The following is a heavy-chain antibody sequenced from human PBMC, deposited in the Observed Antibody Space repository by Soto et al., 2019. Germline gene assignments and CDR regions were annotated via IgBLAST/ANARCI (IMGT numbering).Heavy chain of an antibody. CDR3: ARAYSSPADYYYYYGMDV. CDR1: GGTFSSYA. D-gene: IGHD6-13*01. CDR2: IIPIFGTA. V-gene: IGHV1-69*06. J-gene: IGHJ6*02. Sequence: QVQLVQSGAEVKKPGSSVKVSCKASGGTFSSYAISWVRQAPGQGLEWMGGIIPIFGTANYAPKFQGRVTITADKSTSTAYMELSSLRSEDTAVYYCARAYSSPADYYYYYGMDVWGQGTTVTVSS.